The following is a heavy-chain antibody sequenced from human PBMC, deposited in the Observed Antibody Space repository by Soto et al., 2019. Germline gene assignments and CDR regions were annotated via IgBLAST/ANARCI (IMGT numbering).Heavy chain of an antibody. D-gene: IGHD6-13*01. CDR3: ARDMVTGYSSSWLDY. CDR1: GGSISSGDYY. Sequence: TLSLTCTVSGGSISSGDYYWSWIRQPPGKGLEWIGYIYYSGSTYYNPSLKSRVTISVDTSKNQFSLKLSSVTAADTAVYYCARDMVTGYSSSWLDYRGQGTLVTVSS. CDR2: IYYSGST. V-gene: IGHV4-30-4*01. J-gene: IGHJ4*02.